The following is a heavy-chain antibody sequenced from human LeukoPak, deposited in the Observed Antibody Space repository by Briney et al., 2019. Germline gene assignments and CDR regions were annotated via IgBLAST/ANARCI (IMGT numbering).Heavy chain of an antibody. D-gene: IGHD2-15*01. CDR3: AREDCSGGSCYSLSLTPVFHVFDI. Sequence: ASVTVSCKASGYTFTNYGITWVRQAPGQGLEWMGWISANKSNTNYAQKLQGRVTMTTDTSTSTAYMNLRSLRSDDTAVYYCAREDCSGGSCYSLSLTPVFHVFDIWGQGTTVTVSS. V-gene: IGHV1-18*01. CDR1: GYTFTNYG. CDR2: ISANKSNT. J-gene: IGHJ3*02.